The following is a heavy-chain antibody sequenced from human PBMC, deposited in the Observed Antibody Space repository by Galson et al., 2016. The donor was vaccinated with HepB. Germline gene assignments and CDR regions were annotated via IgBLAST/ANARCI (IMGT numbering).Heavy chain of an antibody. J-gene: IGHJ4*02. Sequence: SGAEVKKPGESLKISCKGSGYSFTSYWIGWVRQMPGKGLEWMGIIYPGHSDTRYSPSFQGQVSTSADKSISTAYLEWSSLKASDTAMYYCARHSISAWPADFDYWGQGTLVSVSS. CDR3: ARHSISAWPADFDY. CDR2: IYPGHSDT. V-gene: IGHV5-51*01. D-gene: IGHD6-19*01. CDR1: GYSFTSYW.